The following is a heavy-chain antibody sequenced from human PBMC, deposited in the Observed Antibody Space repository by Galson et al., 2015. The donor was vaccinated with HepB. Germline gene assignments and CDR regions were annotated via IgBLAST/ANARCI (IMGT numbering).Heavy chain of an antibody. D-gene: IGHD2-15*01. CDR2: IIPIFGTA. V-gene: IGHV1-69*13. CDR3: ARVFCPGIGYCSGGSCYCYFDY. CDR1: GGTFSSYA. J-gene: IGHJ4*02. Sequence: SVKVSCKASGGTFSSYAISWVRQAPGQGLEWMGGIIPIFGTANYAQKFQGRVTITADESTSTAYMELSSLRSEDTAVYYCARVFCPGIGYCSGGSCYCYFDYWGQGTLVTVSS.